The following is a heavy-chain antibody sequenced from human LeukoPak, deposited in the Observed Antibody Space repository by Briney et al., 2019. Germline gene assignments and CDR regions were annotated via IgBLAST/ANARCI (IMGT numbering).Heavy chain of an antibody. CDR3: ARPFTVTRAVDY. J-gene: IGHJ4*02. D-gene: IGHD4-11*01. Sequence: SETLSLTCTVSGGSISSSSYYWGWIRQPPGKGLEWIGSIYYSGSTYYNPSLKSRVTISVDTSKNQFSLKLSSVTAADTAVYYCARPFTVTRAVDYWGQGTLVTVSS. V-gene: IGHV4-39*01. CDR1: GGSISSSSYY. CDR2: IYYSGST.